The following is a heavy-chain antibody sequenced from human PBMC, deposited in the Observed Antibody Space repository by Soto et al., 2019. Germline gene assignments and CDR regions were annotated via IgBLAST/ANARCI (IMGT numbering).Heavy chain of an antibody. V-gene: IGHV1-8*01. CDR2: MNPNSGNT. CDR3: ARDAPPDDY. D-gene: IGHD2-2*01. CDR1: GYTFTSYD. J-gene: IGHJ4*02. Sequence: ASVKVSCKASGYTFTSYDINWVRQATGQGLEWMGWMNPNSGNTGYAQKFQGRVTMTRNTSISTAYMELNSLRAEDTAVHYCARDAPPDDYWGQGTLVTVSS.